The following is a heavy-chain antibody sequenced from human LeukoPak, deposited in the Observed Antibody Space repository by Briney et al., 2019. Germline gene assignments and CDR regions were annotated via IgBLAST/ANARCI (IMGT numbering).Heavy chain of an antibody. D-gene: IGHD3-22*01. CDR1: GFTFSSYS. Sequence: GGSLRLSCAASGFTFSSYSMNWVRQAPGKGLERVSSISSSGSYIYYADSVKGRFTISRDNAKNSLYLQMNSLRAEDTAVYYCARDLGYYDSSGYSYFDYWGQGALVTVPS. CDR3: ARDLGYYDSSGYSYFDY. V-gene: IGHV3-21*01. CDR2: ISSSGSYI. J-gene: IGHJ4*02.